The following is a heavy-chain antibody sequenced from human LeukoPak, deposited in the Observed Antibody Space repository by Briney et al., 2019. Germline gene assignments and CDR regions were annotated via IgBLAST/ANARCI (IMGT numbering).Heavy chain of an antibody. J-gene: IGHJ4*02. CDR1: GFTFSASW. Sequence: GGSLRLSYAASGFTFSASWMSWVRQAPGKGLEWVANINTDGSETYYVDSVKGRFTISRDNAKKSLSLQMDSLREGDTAIYYCARDPAAWDYWGQGTLVTVSP. CDR2: INTDGSET. D-gene: IGHD6-13*01. CDR3: ARDPAAWDY. V-gene: IGHV3-7*01.